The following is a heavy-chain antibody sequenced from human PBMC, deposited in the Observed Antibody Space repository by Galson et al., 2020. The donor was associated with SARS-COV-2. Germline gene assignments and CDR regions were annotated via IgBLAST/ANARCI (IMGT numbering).Heavy chain of an antibody. Sequence: SETLSLTCTVSGGSISSYYWSWIRQPAGKGLEWIGRIYTSGSTNYNPSLKSRVTMSVDTSKNQFSLKLSSVTAADTAVYYCARDFGLYYYGSGSRNWFDPWGQGTLVTVSS. CDR2: IYTSGST. CDR1: GGSISSYY. CDR3: ARDFGLYYYGSGSRNWFDP. V-gene: IGHV4-4*07. J-gene: IGHJ5*02. D-gene: IGHD3-10*01.